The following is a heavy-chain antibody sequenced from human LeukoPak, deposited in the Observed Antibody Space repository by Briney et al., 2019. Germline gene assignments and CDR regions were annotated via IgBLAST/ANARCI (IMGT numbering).Heavy chain of an antibody. J-gene: IGHJ6*04. D-gene: IGHD3-10*02. CDR2: ISGSGGST. Sequence: GGSLRLSCAASGFTFSSYWMHWVRQAPGKGLVWVSAISGSGGSTYYADSVKGRFTISRDDSKNTLYLQMNSLRAEDTAVYYCAELGITMIGGVWGKGTTVTISS. CDR3: AELGITMIGGV. V-gene: IGHV3-23*01. CDR1: GFTFSSYW.